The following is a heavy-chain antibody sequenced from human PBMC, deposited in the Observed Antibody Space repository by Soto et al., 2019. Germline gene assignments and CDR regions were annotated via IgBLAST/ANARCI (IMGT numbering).Heavy chain of an antibody. CDR3: ATSFRYFDN. J-gene: IGHJ4*02. CDR2: ISGRGTNT. Sequence: EVQLLESGGGLVQPGGSLRLSCAASGSISTTTPLSWVRQAPGKGLEWVSTISGRGTNTYYADSVKGRLIISRDNLKNTVNLQMNGLGVEDTAIYYCATSFRYFDNWGQGTRVTVSS. CDR1: GSISTTTP. V-gene: IGHV3-23*01.